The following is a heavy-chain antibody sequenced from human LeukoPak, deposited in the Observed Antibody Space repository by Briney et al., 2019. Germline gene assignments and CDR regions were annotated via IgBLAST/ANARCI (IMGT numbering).Heavy chain of an antibody. V-gene: IGHV4-39*01. D-gene: IGHD5-18*01. J-gene: IGHJ4*02. CDR1: GGSFSSSSYY. Sequence: PSEPVSLTCTVSGGSFSSSSYYWGWIRQPPGKGLEWIVSIYYSGSTYYHPSLKSRVTISVDTSKNQFSLKLSSVTAADTAVYYCARHRRYSYGYGDYWGQGTLVTLSS. CDR3: ARHRRYSYGYGDY. CDR2: IYYSGST.